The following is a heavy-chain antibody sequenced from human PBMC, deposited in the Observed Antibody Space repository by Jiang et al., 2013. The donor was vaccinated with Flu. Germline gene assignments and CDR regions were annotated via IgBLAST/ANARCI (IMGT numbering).Heavy chain of an antibody. D-gene: IGHD3-10*01. V-gene: IGHV4-34*01. Sequence: LLKPSETLSLTCAVYGGSFSGYYWSWIRQPPGKGLEWIGEINHSGSTNYNPSLKSRVTISVDTSKNQFSLKLSSVTAADTAVYYCASSARGRITMVRGVITRNWFDPWGQGTLVTVSS. J-gene: IGHJ5*02. CDR1: GGSFSGYY. CDR3: ASSARGRITMVRGVITRNWFDP. CDR2: INHSGST.